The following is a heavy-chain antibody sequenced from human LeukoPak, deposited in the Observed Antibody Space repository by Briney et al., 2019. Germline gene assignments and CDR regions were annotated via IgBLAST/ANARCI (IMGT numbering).Heavy chain of an antibody. CDR2: IHPNSGGT. J-gene: IGHJ4*02. V-gene: IGHV1-2*02. CDR1: GYTLTELS. D-gene: IGHD6-19*01. Sequence: ASVKVSCKVSGYTLTELSMHWVRQAPGQAPGQGLEWMGWIHPNSGGTNYAQKFQGRVTMTRDTSISTAYMELSRLSSDDTAVYYCARLAVGNDAWGQGTLVTVSS. CDR3: ARLAVGNDA.